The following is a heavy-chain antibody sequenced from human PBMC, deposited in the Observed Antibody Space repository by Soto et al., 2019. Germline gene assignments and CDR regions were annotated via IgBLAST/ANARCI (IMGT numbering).Heavy chain of an antibody. Sequence: QVQLQQWCAGLLKPSETLSLTCAVYGGSFSGYYWSWIRQPPGKGLEWIGEINHSGSTNYNPSLKSRVTISVDTSKNQFSLTLSSVTAADTAVYYCAIAMVRGVDVWGQGTTVTVAS. J-gene: IGHJ6*02. D-gene: IGHD3-10*01. CDR3: AIAMVRGVDV. V-gene: IGHV4-34*01. CDR2: INHSGST. CDR1: GGSFSGYY.